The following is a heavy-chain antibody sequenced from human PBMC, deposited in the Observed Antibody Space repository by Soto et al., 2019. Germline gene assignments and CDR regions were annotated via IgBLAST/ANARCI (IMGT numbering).Heavy chain of an antibody. V-gene: IGHV3-23*01. Sequence: EVQLLESGGGLVQPGGSLRLSCAASGFTFSNYAITWVRQAPGKGLEWVSATSGSASSTSYADSVKGRFTISRDNSKNTLYLQMNSLRAEDTAVYYCAKNSSTWYPHWGQGTLVTVSS. CDR1: GFTFSNYA. D-gene: IGHD6-13*01. CDR2: TSGSASST. CDR3: AKNSSTWYPH. J-gene: IGHJ4*02.